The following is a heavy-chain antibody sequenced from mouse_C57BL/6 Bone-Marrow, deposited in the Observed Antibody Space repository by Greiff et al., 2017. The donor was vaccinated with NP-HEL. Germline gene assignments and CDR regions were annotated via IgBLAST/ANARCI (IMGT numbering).Heavy chain of an antibody. CDR1: GYTFTSYW. Sequence: QVQLQQPGAELVMPGASVKLSCKASGYTFTSYWMHWVKQRPGQGLEWIGEIDPSDSYINYNQKFKGKSTLTVDKSSSTAYMQLSSLTSEDSAVYYCAREGNWDEDWYFDVWGTGTTVTVSS. J-gene: IGHJ1*03. D-gene: IGHD4-1*01. CDR3: AREGNWDEDWYFDV. CDR2: IDPSDSYI. V-gene: IGHV1-69*01.